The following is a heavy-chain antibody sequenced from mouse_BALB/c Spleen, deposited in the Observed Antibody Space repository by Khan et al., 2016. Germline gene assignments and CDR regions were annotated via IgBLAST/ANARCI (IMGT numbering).Heavy chain of an antibody. D-gene: IGHD2-1*01. Sequence: EVELVESGGGLVKPGGSLKLSCAASGFTFSNYAMSWVRQTPQKRLGGVASISSGGSTYYPDSVKGRFSISRNNARNILYLHVNSLRSEDTAMYSCAREYYGNFWFASWGRGTLVTVSA. V-gene: IGHV5-6-5*01. CDR1: GFTFSNYA. CDR3: AREYYGNFWFAS. CDR2: ISSGGST. J-gene: IGHJ3*01.